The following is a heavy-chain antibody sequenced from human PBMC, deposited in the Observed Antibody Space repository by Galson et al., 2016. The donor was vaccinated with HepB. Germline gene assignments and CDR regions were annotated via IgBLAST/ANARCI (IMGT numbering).Heavy chain of an antibody. D-gene: IGHD6-19*01. J-gene: IGHJ4*02. CDR2: INPSGGSA. Sequence: SVKVSCKASGYTFTSFSGYYINWVRQAPGQGLEWMGIINPSGGSARYAQKFQDRVTMTRDTSTTTVYMELRSLISEDRAMYYCVRDSRPALDGSGWGGGFEFWGQGTLVTVSS. CDR3: VRDSRPALDGSGWGGGFEF. V-gene: IGHV1-46*01. CDR1: GYTFTSFSGYY.